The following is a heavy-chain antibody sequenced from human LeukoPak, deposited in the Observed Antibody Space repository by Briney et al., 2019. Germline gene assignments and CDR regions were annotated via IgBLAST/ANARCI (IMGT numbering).Heavy chain of an antibody. CDR3: ARHVGPGSRGGFFDY. D-gene: IGHD3-16*01. V-gene: IGHV4-61*08. CDR1: GGSISSGGYY. Sequence: SQILSLTCTVSGGSISSGGYYWSWLRQPPGKGLEWLGYIYYSGSTNYNPSLRSRVTISVDTSKKQFSLKLTSVTAADTAMYYCARHVGPGSRGGFFDYWGQGTLVTVSS. CDR2: IYYSGST. J-gene: IGHJ4*02.